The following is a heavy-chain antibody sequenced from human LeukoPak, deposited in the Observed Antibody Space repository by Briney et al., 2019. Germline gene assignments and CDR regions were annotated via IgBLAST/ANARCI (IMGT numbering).Heavy chain of an antibody. J-gene: IGHJ4*02. D-gene: IGHD6-19*01. CDR1: GGSINISDYY. V-gene: IGHV4-39*01. CDR2: MHYSGST. CDR3: ARGLRTRGWGY. Sequence: SETLSLTCTVSGGSINISDYYWGWIRQPPGKGLEWIGSMHYSGSTYYNPSLKSRVTISVDTSKNQFSLRLSSVTAADTAVYYCARGLRTRGWGYWGQGTLVTVSS.